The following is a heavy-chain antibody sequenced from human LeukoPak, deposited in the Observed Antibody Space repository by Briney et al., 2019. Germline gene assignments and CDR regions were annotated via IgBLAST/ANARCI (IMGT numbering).Heavy chain of an antibody. Sequence: LGRSLRLSCAASGFTFSSYGMHWVRQAPGKGLEWVAVISYDGSNKYYADSVKGRFTISRDNSKNTLYLQMNSLRAEDTAVYYCAKDSSGYYRDIDYWGQGTLVTVSS. V-gene: IGHV3-30*18. CDR1: GFTFSSYG. J-gene: IGHJ4*02. CDR2: ISYDGSNK. D-gene: IGHD3-22*01. CDR3: AKDSSGYYRDIDY.